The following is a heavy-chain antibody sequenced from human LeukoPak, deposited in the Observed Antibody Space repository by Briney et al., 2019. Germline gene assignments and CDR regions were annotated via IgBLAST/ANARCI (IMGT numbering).Heavy chain of an antibody. J-gene: IGHJ6*02. CDR3: RGILTGRTYYGMDV. V-gene: IGHV1-24*01. CDR2: FDPEDGET. CDR1: GYTLTESS. Sequence: ASVKVSCKVSGYTLTESSMHWVRQAPGKGLEWMGGFDPEDGETIYAQKFQGRVTMTEDTSTDTAYMELSSLRSEDTAVYYCRGILTGRTYYGMDVWGQGTTVTVSS. D-gene: IGHD3-9*01.